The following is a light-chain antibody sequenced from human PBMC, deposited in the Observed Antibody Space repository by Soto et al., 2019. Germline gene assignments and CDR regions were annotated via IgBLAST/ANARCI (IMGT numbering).Light chain of an antibody. CDR2: GNN. CDR3: QSYDNCLNEWV. V-gene: IGLV1-40*01. CDR1: ASSIAARYD. Sequence: QSVLTQPPSVSGAPGQRVTISCTGTASSIAARYDVHWYQQIPGKAPKLLVYGNNNRPSGVPDRFSASKSGISASLAITGLQADDEADYYCQSYDNCLNEWVFGGGTKLTVL. J-gene: IGLJ3*02.